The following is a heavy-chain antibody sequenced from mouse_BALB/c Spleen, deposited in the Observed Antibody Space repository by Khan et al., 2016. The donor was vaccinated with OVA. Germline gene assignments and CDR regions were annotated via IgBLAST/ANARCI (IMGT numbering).Heavy chain of an antibody. Sequence: QVQLKESGAELVKPGASVKLSCKASGFTFTSYYMYWVKQRPGQGLEWIGEFNPSNGDTNFTEKFKSKATLTVDRSSSTAYMQLSSLTSEDSAVYYCTRSGYGSFAYWGQGTLVTVSA. J-gene: IGHJ3*01. CDR2: FNPSNGDT. CDR3: TRSGYGSFAY. V-gene: IGHV1S81*02. D-gene: IGHD2-1*01. CDR1: GFTFTSYY.